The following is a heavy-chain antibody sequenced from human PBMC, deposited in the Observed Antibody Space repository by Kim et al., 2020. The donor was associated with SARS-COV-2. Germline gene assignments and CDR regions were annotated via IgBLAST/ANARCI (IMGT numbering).Heavy chain of an antibody. CDR3: AKDQGTIPGGYFDY. CDR2: ISGSGGSR. D-gene: IGHD3-3*01. J-gene: IGHJ4*02. Sequence: GGSLRLSCTASGFTFSSNAMSWVRQPPGKGLEWVSAISGSGGSRYYADSVKGRFTISRDNSKNTLYLQMNCLRAEDTAVYYCAKDQGTIPGGYFDYWGQGTLVTVSS. V-gene: IGHV3-23*01. CDR1: GFTFSSNA.